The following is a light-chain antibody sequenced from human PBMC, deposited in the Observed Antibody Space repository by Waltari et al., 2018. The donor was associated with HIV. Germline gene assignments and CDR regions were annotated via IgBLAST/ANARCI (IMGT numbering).Light chain of an antibody. CDR1: QNVSSS. Sequence: EIVLTQSPATLSFSPGERATLSCRASQNVSSSLAWYQQKPGQPPRLLIYSASNRASGIPARFSGSGSGADFTLTISSLEPEDFAIYYCQQRSNWPLTFGGGTKVDI. CDR2: SAS. J-gene: IGKJ4*01. V-gene: IGKV3-11*01. CDR3: QQRSNWPLT.